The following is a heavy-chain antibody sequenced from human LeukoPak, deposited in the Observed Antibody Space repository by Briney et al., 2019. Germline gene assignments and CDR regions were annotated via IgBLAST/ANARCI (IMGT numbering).Heavy chain of an antibody. J-gene: IGHJ4*02. CDR1: GGSISSYY. V-gene: IGHV4-59*01. CDR2: IYYSGST. D-gene: IGHD1-26*01. CDR3: ARVGGVGAIFFDY. Sequence: SETLSLTCTVSGGSISSYYWSWIRQPPGKGLEWIGYIYYSGSTNYNPSLKSRVTISVDTSKNQFSLKLSSVTAADTAAYYCARVGGVGAIFFDYWGQGTLVTVSS.